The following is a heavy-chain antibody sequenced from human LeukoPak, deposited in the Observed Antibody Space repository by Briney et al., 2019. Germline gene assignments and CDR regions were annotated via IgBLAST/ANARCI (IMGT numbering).Heavy chain of an antibody. D-gene: IGHD2-21*01. CDR3: AKEFNRGLPDY. Sequence: PGGSLRLSCAASGFTFSTYGVHWVRQAPGKGLEWVAVISYDGSDEYYADSVKGRFTISRDNSKNTLYLQMSSLRAEDTGVYYCAKEFNRGLPDYWGQGTLVTVPS. J-gene: IGHJ4*02. CDR1: GFTFSTYG. CDR2: ISYDGSDE. V-gene: IGHV3-30*18.